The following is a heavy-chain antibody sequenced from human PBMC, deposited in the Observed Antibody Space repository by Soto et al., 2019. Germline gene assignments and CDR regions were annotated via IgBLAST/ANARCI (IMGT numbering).Heavy chain of an antibody. CDR3: ESASLGDYYFDY. Sequence: ASVKVSCKASGYTFTSYAMHWVRQAPGQRLEWMGWINAGNGNTKYSQKFQGRVTITRDTSASTAYMELSSLRSEDTAVYYCESASLGDYYFDYWGQGTLVTVSS. CDR2: INAGNGNT. J-gene: IGHJ4*02. D-gene: IGHD2-21*02. V-gene: IGHV1-3*01. CDR1: GYTFTSYA.